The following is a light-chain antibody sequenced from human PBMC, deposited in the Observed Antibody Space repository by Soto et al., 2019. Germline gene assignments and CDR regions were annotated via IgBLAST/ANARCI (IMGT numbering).Light chain of an antibody. CDR2: DAS. CDR1: QSVSSY. V-gene: IGKV3-11*01. J-gene: IGKJ1*01. CDR3: QQYGSSPRT. Sequence: VLTQSPAALSLSPGERATLSCRASQSVSSYLAWYQQKFGQAPRPLIYDASNRATGIPARFSGSGSATDSTLTISSLEPEDFAVYYCQQYGSSPRTFGQGTKVDIK.